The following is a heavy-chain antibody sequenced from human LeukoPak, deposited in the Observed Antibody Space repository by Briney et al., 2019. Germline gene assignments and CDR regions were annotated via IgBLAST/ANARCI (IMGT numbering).Heavy chain of an antibody. D-gene: IGHD6-13*01. CDR2: INTNTGNP. Sequence: ASVKVSCKASGYTFTSYAMNWVRQAPGQGLEWMGWINTNTGNPTYAQGFTGRFVFSLDTSVSTAYLQISSLKAEDTAVYYCARELLAGYSSSCFDYWGQGTLVTVSS. CDR3: ARELLAGYSSSCFDY. CDR1: GYTFTSYA. J-gene: IGHJ4*02. V-gene: IGHV7-4-1*02.